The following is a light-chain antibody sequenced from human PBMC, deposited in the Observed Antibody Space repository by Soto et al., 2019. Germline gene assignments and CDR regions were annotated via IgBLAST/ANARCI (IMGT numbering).Light chain of an antibody. CDR3: SSFAGSPVV. CDR2: EVS. J-gene: IGLJ2*01. Sequence: QSALTQPPSASGSPGQSVTITCSGTSSDVGEENYVSWYQQHPGKVPKLILYEVSKRPSGVPDRFSCSRSGNTASLTVSGLQAEDEADYYCSSFAGSPVVFGGGTQLTVL. CDR1: SSDVGEENY. V-gene: IGLV2-8*01.